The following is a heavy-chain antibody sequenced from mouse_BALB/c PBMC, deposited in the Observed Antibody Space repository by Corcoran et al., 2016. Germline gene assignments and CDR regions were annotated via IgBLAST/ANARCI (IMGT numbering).Heavy chain of an antibody. D-gene: IGHD2-10*02. CDR2: IFPGSGNT. J-gene: IGHJ4*01. Sequence: QVQLQQSGPELVKPGASVKISCKASGYSFTSYYIHWVKQRPGQGLEWIGWIFPGSGNTKYNEKFKGKATLTADTSSSTAYMQLSSLTSEDSAVYFCARSSYGNYAMDYWGQGTSVTVSS. CDR1: GYSFTSYY. CDR3: ARSSYGNYAMDY. V-gene: IGHV1-66*01.